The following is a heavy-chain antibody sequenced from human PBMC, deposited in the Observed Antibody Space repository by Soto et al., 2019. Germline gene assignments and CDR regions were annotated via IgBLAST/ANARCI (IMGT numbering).Heavy chain of an antibody. D-gene: IGHD3-9*01. CDR2: IDWHDDK. J-gene: IGHJ6*02. CDR3: GRVDTAAALYYFGTDL. Sequence: SGDTLENPTQALKLTWPLSGVSLLSQGMGVXXVRQPPGKALEWLALIDWHDDKYYDSSLKTRLYICRDTSKNQVVINLTNIDPVDTATYLCGRVDTAAALYYFGTDLWAQGPTGSVS. V-gene: IGHV2-70*12. CDR1: GVSLLSQGMG.